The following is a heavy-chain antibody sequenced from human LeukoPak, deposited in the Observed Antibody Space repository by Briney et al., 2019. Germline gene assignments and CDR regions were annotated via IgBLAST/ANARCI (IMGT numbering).Heavy chain of an antibody. CDR3: ARESYNSGSYYNDY. Sequence: ASVKVSCKASGYTFTSYGISWVRQAPGQGLEWMGWISVYNGNTNYAQKLQGRVTMTTDTSTSTAYMELRSLRSDDTALSYCARESYNSGSYYNDYWGQGTLVTVSS. J-gene: IGHJ4*02. V-gene: IGHV1-18*01. CDR1: GYTFTSYG. D-gene: IGHD3-10*01. CDR2: ISVYNGNT.